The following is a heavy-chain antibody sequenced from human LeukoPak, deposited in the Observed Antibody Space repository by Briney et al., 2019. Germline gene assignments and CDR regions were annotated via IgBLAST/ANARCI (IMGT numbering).Heavy chain of an antibody. J-gene: IGHJ4*02. D-gene: IGHD3-3*01. CDR3: AKDRSVLEWQNLFDY. V-gene: IGHV3-9*01. CDR1: GFTFDDYA. CDR2: ISWNSGSI. Sequence: GRSLRLSCAASGFTFDDYAMHWVRQAPGKGLEWVSGISWNSGSIGYADSVKGRFTISRDNSKNTLYLQMNSLRAEDTAVYYCAKDRSVLEWQNLFDYWGQGTLVTVSS.